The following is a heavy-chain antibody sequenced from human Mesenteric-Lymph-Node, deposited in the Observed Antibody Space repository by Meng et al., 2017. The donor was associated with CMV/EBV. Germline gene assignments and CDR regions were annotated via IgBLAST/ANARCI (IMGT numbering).Heavy chain of an antibody. CDR3: AAYRDYGGNLIDY. J-gene: IGHJ4*02. Sequence: AAVKVSCKASGYTFSNFDVNWVRQATGQGLEWMGWMSPKSGVANYAQKFQGRVTITRNTTINTADMELSSLRFEDTAMSYCAAYRDYGGNLIDYWGQGTLVTVSS. D-gene: IGHD4-23*01. CDR2: MSPKSGVA. CDR1: GYTFSNFD. V-gene: IGHV1-8*03.